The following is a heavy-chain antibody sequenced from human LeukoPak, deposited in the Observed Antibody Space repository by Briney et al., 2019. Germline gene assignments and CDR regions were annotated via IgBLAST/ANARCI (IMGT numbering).Heavy chain of an antibody. CDR1: GGTFSSYA. CDR3: ARDSGYYDSSGYSPDY. Sequence: SVKVSCKASGGTFSSYAISWVRQAPGQGLEWMGGIIPIFGTANYARKFQGRVTITADESTSTAYMELSSLRSEDTAVYYCARDSGYYDSSGYSPDYWGQGTLVTVSS. J-gene: IGHJ4*02. D-gene: IGHD3-22*01. V-gene: IGHV1-69*13. CDR2: IIPIFGTA.